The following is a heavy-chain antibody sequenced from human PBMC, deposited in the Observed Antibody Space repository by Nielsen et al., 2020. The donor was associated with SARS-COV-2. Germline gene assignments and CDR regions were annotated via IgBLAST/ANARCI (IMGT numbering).Heavy chain of an antibody. CDR2: ISYDGSNK. V-gene: IGHV3-30-3*01. Sequence: GESLKISCAASGFTFSSYAMHWVRQAPGKGLEWVAVISYDGSNKYYADSVKGRFTISRDNSKNTLYLQMNSLRAEDTAVYYCAREIAAAAPNRKPTSGSRYYYGMDVWGQGTTVTVSS. J-gene: IGHJ6*02. CDR1: GFTFSSYA. CDR3: AREIAAAAPNRKPTSGSRYYYGMDV. D-gene: IGHD6-13*01.